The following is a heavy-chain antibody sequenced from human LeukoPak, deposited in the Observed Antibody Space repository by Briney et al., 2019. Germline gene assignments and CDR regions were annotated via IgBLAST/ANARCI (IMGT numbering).Heavy chain of an antibody. Sequence: SETLSLTCAVSGYSISSGHYWGWIRQPPGKGLEWIGSIYHSGSTYFNPSLKSRVTISVDTSKSQFSLTLSSVTAADTAVYFCARVSGSGTALDAFDIWGQGTMVIVSS. J-gene: IGHJ3*02. V-gene: IGHV4-38-2*01. CDR3: ARVSGSGTALDAFDI. CDR2: IYHSGST. D-gene: IGHD1-1*01. CDR1: GYSISSGHY.